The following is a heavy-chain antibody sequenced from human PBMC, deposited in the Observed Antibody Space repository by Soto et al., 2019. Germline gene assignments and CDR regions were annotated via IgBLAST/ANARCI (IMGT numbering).Heavy chain of an antibody. CDR1: GGSVNSGSYY. Sequence: QVQLQESGPGLVKPSETLSLTCTVSGGSVNSGSYYWTWIRQSPGSGLEWIGYVYYSGTTKYNLSLKGRATIPVDTPNNQFSLRLGPMTPADTAVYYCARDYWANEKRFESWGQGTLVTVSS. V-gene: IGHV4-61*01. J-gene: IGHJ4*02. CDR2: VYYSGTT. CDR3: ARDYWANEKRFES. D-gene: IGHD2-8*02.